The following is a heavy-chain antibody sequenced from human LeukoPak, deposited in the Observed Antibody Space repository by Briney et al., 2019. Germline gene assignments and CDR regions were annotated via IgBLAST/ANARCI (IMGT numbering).Heavy chain of an antibody. CDR3: AKVHCSSTSCYHGGDY. CDR1: GFTVSSNY. Sequence: GGSLRLSCAASGFTVSSNYMSWVRQAPGKGLEWVSAISGSGGSTYYADSVKGRFTISRDNSKNTLYLQMNSLRAEDTAVYYCAKVHCSSTSCYHGGDYWGQGTLVTVSS. CDR2: ISGSGGST. J-gene: IGHJ4*02. D-gene: IGHD2-2*01. V-gene: IGHV3-23*01.